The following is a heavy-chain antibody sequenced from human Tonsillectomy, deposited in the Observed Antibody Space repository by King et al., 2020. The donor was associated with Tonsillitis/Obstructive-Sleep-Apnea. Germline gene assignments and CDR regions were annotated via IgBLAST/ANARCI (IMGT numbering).Heavy chain of an antibody. D-gene: IGHD6-6*01. J-gene: IGHJ6*03. CDR2: IYYSGST. V-gene: IGHV4-31*01. CDR1: GGSISSGGYY. CDR3: ARASSSPRVGHYMDV. Sequence: VQLQESGPGLVKPSQTRSLTCTVSGGSISSGGYYWSWIRQPPGKGLGWIGYIYYSGSTYYNPSPKSLVTISVDTSKNQFSLKLSSVTAAETAVYYCARASSSPRVGHYMDVWGKGTTVTVSS.